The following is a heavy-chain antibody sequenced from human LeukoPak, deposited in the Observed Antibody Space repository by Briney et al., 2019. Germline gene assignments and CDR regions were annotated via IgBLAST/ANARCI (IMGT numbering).Heavy chain of an antibody. CDR2: IYTSGST. Sequence: SETLSLTCTVSGGSISSYYWSWIRQPAGKGLEWIGRIYTSGSTNYNPSLKSRVTMSVDTSKNQFSLKLSSVTAADTAVYYCAALRPYSTSYNFDYWGQGTLVAVSS. CDR1: GGSISSYY. J-gene: IGHJ4*02. D-gene: IGHD2-15*01. CDR3: AALRPYSTSYNFDY. V-gene: IGHV4-4*07.